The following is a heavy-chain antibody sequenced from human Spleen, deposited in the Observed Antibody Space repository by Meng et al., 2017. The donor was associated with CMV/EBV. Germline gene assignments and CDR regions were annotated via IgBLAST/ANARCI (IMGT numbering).Heavy chain of an antibody. V-gene: IGHV3-23*01. Sequence: SGFTLSKYAMSWVRQAPGKGLEWVSTISVSGGSTSYADSVKGRFTISRDNSKNTLYLQMNSLRAEDTAIYYCAKDRYSSSWYEFDDHWGQGTLVTVSS. D-gene: IGHD6-13*01. CDR3: AKDRYSSSWYEFDDH. CDR1: GFTLSKYA. CDR2: ISVSGGST. J-gene: IGHJ4*02.